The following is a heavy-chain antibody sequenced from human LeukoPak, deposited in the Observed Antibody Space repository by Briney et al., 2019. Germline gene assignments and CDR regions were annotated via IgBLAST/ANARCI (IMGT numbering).Heavy chain of an antibody. J-gene: IGHJ4*02. CDR2: IYYSGST. CDR3: ARDTYYYGSGSYSEPFDY. CDR1: GGSISSGDYY. V-gene: IGHV4-30-4*01. Sequence: SETLSLTCTVSGGSISSGDYYWSWIRQPPGKGLEWIGYIYYSGSTYYNPSLKSRVTISVDTSKNQFSLKLSSVTAADTAVYYCARDTYYYGSGSYSEPFDYWGQGTLVTVSS. D-gene: IGHD3-10*01.